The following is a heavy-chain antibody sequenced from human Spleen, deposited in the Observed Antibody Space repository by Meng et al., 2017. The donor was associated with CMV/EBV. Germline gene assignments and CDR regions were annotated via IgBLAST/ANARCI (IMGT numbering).Heavy chain of an antibody. Sequence: KVSCKAFGGTFNGHTIIWVRQAPGRGLEWMGSLNPMYGTRYSAQKFQGRLTMTTDTSTSTANMELKSLRSDDTAVYYCARGTTAVYWGQGTLVTVSS. CDR2: LNPMYGTR. D-gene: IGHD4-23*01. V-gene: IGHV1-69*08. CDR1: GGTFNGHT. J-gene: IGHJ4*02. CDR3: ARGTTAVY.